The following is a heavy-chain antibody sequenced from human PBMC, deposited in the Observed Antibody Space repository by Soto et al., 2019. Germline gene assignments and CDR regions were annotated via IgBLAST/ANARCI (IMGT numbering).Heavy chain of an antibody. Sequence: GGSLRLSCEASGFTFSGFDMHWVRQPTGKGLEWVSTIGTAGDTYYAVSVKGRFTISRDNAKNSLSLQMNSLRAGATAVYFCAGGQKVGAHYFDSWGQGTQVTVSS. V-gene: IGHV3-13*01. CDR2: IGTAGDT. CDR1: GFTFSGFD. J-gene: IGHJ4*02. CDR3: AGGQKVGAHYFDS. D-gene: IGHD2-15*01.